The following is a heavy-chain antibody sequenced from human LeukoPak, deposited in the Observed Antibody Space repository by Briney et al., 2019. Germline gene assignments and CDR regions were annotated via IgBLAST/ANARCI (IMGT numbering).Heavy chain of an antibody. V-gene: IGHV4-34*01. CDR3: ARGRDFYDRSGRLDY. Sequence: SETLSLTCAVSGSSFTGYYWTWIRQPPGKGLEWIGEINHNANTNYNASLKSRVSISVDTSKNQFSLNLTSVTAADTAYYYWARGRDFYDRSGRLDYWDQGALVTVSS. D-gene: IGHD3-22*01. CDR1: GSSFTGYY. J-gene: IGHJ4*02. CDR2: INHNANT.